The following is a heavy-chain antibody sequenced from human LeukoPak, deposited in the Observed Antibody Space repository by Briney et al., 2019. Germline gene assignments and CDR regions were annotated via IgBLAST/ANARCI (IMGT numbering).Heavy chain of an antibody. CDR1: GFTFSSYG. D-gene: IGHD1-26*01. V-gene: IGHV3-33*08. J-gene: IGHJ4*02. CDR2: IWYNGSNK. CDR3: ARDALGGGATFDY. Sequence: GGSLRLSCAASGFTFSSYGMHWVRQAPGKGLEWVAVIWYNGSNKYYADSVKGRFTISRDNSKNTLYLQMNSLRAEDTAVYYCARDALGGGATFDYWGQGTLVTVSS.